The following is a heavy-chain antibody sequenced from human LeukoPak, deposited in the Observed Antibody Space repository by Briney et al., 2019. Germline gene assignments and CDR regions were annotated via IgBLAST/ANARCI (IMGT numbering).Heavy chain of an antibody. CDR2: ISSSSSYI. D-gene: IGHD3-10*01. CDR1: GFTFSSYS. Sequence: PGGSLRLSCAASGFTFSSYSMNWVRQAPGKGLEWVSSISSSSSYIYYADSVKGRFTISRDNAKNSLYLQMNSLRAEDTAVYYCARGTMVRGVRFAFDIWGQGTMVTVSS. CDR3: ARGTMVRGVRFAFDI. V-gene: IGHV3-21*01. J-gene: IGHJ3*02.